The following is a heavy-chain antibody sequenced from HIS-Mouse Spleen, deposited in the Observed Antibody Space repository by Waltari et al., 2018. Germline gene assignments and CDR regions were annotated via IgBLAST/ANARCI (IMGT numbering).Heavy chain of an antibody. CDR1: GGSISSSSYY. J-gene: IGHJ2*01. Sequence: QLQLQESGPGLVKPSETLSLTCTVSGGSISSSSYYWGWIRQPPGKGLEWIGRISYSGRTYYNPSLKSRVTISVDTSKNQFSLKLSSVTAADTAVYYCAREIPYSSSWYDWYFDLWGRGTLVTVSS. CDR3: AREIPYSSSWYDWYFDL. CDR2: ISYSGRT. V-gene: IGHV4-39*07. D-gene: IGHD6-13*01.